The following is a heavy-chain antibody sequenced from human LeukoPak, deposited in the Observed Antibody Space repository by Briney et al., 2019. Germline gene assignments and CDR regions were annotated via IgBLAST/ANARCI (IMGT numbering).Heavy chain of an antibody. CDR2: IDSTNSPI. CDR3: TRQGMFGEVDY. CDR1: GFTFSRYS. D-gene: IGHD3-10*02. V-gene: IGHV3-48*04. Sequence: PGGSLRLSCAASGFTFSRYSINWVRQAPGRGLEWVSYIDSTNSPIHYARSVKDRFTVSRDNAKSSLYLQMNSLRAEDTAVYYCTRQGMFGEVDYWGQGIQVTVSS. J-gene: IGHJ4*02.